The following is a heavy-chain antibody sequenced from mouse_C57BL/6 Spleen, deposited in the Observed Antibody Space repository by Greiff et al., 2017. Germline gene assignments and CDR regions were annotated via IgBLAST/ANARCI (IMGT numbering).Heavy chain of an antibody. CDR1: GYTFTDYY. Sequence: VKVVESGAELVRPGASVKLSCKASGYTFTDYYINWVKQRPGQGLEWIARIYPGSGNTYYNEKFKGKATLTAEKSSSTAYMQLSSLTSEDSAVYFCARIYYGLYWYFDVWGTGTTVTVSS. J-gene: IGHJ1*03. CDR2: IYPGSGNT. D-gene: IGHD2-1*01. CDR3: ARIYYGLYWYFDV. V-gene: IGHV1-76*01.